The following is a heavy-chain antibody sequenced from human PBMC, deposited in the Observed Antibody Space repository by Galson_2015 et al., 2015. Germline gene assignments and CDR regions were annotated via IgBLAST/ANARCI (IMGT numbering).Heavy chain of an antibody. D-gene: IGHD2-15*01. CDR2: IKSNTDGGTT. J-gene: IGHJ4*02. V-gene: IGHV3-15*01. CDR1: GFTFSNDW. Sequence: SLRLSCAASGFTFSNDWMSWVRQAPGEGLEWVGRIKSNTDGGTTDYAAHVKGRFTISRDDSEDTLFLKMNSLEAEDTSVYYCTTDRWALGGRGDCSAGGCYLNYWGQGTLVTVSS. CDR3: TTDRWALGGRGDCSAGGCYLNY.